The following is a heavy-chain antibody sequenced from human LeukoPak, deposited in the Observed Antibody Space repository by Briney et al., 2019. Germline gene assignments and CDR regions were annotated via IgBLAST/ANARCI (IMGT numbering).Heavy chain of an antibody. D-gene: IGHD3-3*01. CDR2: IYYSGST. J-gene: IGHJ6*03. Sequence: SETLSLTCTVSGGSISSYYWSWIRQPPGKGLEWIGYIYYSGSTNYNPSLKSRVTISVDTSKNQFSLKLSSVTAADTAVYYCARLGLYYDFGLDYYYYMDVWGKGTTVTVSS. V-gene: IGHV4-59*08. CDR1: GGSISSYY. CDR3: ARLGLYYDFGLDYYYYMDV.